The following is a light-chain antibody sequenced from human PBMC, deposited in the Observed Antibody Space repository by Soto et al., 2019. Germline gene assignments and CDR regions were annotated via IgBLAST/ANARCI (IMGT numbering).Light chain of an antibody. J-gene: IGLJ1*01. CDR2: DVS. CDR3: SSYTRSSIYV. CDR1: SSDVGGYSY. V-gene: IGLV2-14*01. Sequence: QSALTQPASVSGSPGQSITISCTGTSSDVGGYSYVSWYQQFPGKAPKLMIYDVSDRPSGVSNRFSGSKSGNTASLTISGLQAEDEADYYCSSYTRSSIYVFGNGTKVTV.